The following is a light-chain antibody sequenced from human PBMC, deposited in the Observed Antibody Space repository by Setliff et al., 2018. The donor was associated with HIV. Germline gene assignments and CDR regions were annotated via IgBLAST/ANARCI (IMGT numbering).Light chain of an antibody. Sequence: QSALTQPRSVSGSRGQSVILSCTGASNDVGAYDYVSWYQQHPGKTPKLIIYDVSKRPSGVPARFSGFKSGNTASLTIFGLQPEGEADYYCCSYAGSYTFVFGTGTKV. V-gene: IGLV2-11*01. J-gene: IGLJ1*01. CDR2: DVS. CDR1: SNDVGAYDY. CDR3: CSYAGSYTFV.